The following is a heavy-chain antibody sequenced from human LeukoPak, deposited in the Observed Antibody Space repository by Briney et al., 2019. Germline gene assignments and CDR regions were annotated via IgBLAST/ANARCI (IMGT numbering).Heavy chain of an antibody. D-gene: IGHD6-13*01. CDR1: GYTFTGYY. Sequence: GASVKVSCKASGYTFTGYYMHWVRQAPGQGLEWMGRINPNSGGTNYAQKFQGRVTMTRDTSISTAYMELSSLRSEDTAVYYCARGTVAGPLDYWGQGTLVTVSS. CDR3: ARGTVAGPLDY. J-gene: IGHJ4*02. V-gene: IGHV1-2*06. CDR2: INPNSGGT.